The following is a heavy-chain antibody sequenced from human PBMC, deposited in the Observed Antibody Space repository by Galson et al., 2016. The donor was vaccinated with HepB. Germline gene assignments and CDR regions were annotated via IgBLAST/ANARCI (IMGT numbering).Heavy chain of an antibody. CDR3: TRGYCAGTSCYPQFDP. D-gene: IGHD2-2*01. V-gene: IGHV3-73*01. J-gene: IGHJ5*02. Sequence: SLRLSCAASGFTFSDSAMHWVRQASGKGLEWVGRIRSKADNSAAAYAASVKGRFTISRDDSENMAYLQMNSLKIEDTAVYYCTRGYCAGTSCYPQFDPWGQGTLVTVSS. CDR2: IRSKADNSAA. CDR1: GFTFSDSA.